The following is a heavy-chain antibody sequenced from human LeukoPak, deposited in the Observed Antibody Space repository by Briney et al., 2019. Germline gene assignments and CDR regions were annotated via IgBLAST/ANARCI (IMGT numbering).Heavy chain of an antibody. D-gene: IGHD3-22*01. V-gene: IGHV3-23*01. CDR3: AKGAVYYDSSGYYRIDY. CDR2: ISGSGGST. CDR1: GFTFSSYA. J-gene: IGHJ4*02. Sequence: TGGSLRLSCAASGFTFSSYAMSWVRQAPGKGLEWVSAISGSGGSTYYADSVEGRFTISRDNSKNTLYLQMNSLRAEDTAVYYCAKGAVYYDSSGYYRIDYWGQGTLVTVSS.